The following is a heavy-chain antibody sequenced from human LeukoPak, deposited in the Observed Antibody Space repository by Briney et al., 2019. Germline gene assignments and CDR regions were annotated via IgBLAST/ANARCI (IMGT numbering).Heavy chain of an antibody. CDR2: INHSGST. CDR3: ARGRGYYYGSGSQTSNFDY. V-gene: IGHV4-34*01. J-gene: IGHJ4*02. CDR1: GGSFSGYY. Sequence: SSETLSLTCAVYGGSFSGYYWSWIRQPPGKGLEWIGEINHSGSTNYNPSLKSRVTISVDTSKNQFSLKLSSVTAADTAVYYCARGRGYYYGSGSQTSNFDYWGQGTLVIVSS. D-gene: IGHD3-10*01.